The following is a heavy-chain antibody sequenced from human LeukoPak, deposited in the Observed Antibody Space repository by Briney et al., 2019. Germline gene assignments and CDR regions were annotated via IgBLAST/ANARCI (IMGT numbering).Heavy chain of an antibody. V-gene: IGHV3-30*18. D-gene: IGHD6-13*01. CDR3: AKEVRSSSSWYCPPDY. Sequence: PGRSLRLSCAACGFTFSSYGMHGVRQAPGKGLEGVAVISYDGSNKYYADPVKGRFTISRDNSKNTLYLQMNSLRAEDTAVYYCAKEVRSSSSWYCPPDYWGQGTLVTVSS. J-gene: IGHJ4*02. CDR2: ISYDGSNK. CDR1: GFTFSSYG.